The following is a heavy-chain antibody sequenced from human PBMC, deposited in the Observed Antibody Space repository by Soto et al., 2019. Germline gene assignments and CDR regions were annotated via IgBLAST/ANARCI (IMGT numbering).Heavy chain of an antibody. D-gene: IGHD2-21*02. V-gene: IGHV4-39*01. CDR2: IFYSGTT. Sequence: SQTLCLTCTVSGGSISSSSYYWGWIRQTPGKGLEWMGSIFYSGTTNYNPSLKSRVSISVDTSKNQFSLRLSSVTAVDTALYYCARLRGYCSGADCYYFDCSGQGTLVSVSS. CDR3: ARLRGYCSGADCYYFDC. CDR1: GGSISSSSYY. J-gene: IGHJ5*01.